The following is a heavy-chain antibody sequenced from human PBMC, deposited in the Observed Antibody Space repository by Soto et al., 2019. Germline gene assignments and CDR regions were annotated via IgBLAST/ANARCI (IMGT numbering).Heavy chain of an antibody. CDR1: GFTVKNNY. J-gene: IGHJ4*02. CDR2: IYDDGST. Sequence: PGGSLRLSCAASGFTVKNNYMGWVRQAPGTGLEWVSVIYDDGSTYYADSVKGRFTISRDSSKNTLYLQMNSLTAEDTAVFYCARAPSGNYYFDSWGQGNLVTVSS. V-gene: IGHV3-53*01. D-gene: IGHD1-26*01. CDR3: ARAPSGNYYFDS.